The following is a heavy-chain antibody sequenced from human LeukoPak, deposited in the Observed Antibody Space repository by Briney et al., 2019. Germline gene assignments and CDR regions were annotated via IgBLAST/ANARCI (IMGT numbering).Heavy chain of an antibody. CDR2: LGGNNIHT. J-gene: IGHJ4*02. CDR1: GFTFSDYA. CDR3: VTAMAYCGDDCYERGYYFDY. V-gene: IGHV3-23*01. Sequence: GGSLRLSCAASGFTFSDYAMNWVRQAPGEGPEWLSPLGGNNIHTKSADFVKGRFTISRDNSKNMLYLQMNSLRAEDTAVYYCVTAMAYCGDDCYERGYYFDYWGQGTQVTVSS. D-gene: IGHD2-21*02.